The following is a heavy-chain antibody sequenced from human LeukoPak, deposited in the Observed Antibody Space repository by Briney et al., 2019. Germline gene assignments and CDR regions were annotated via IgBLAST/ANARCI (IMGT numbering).Heavy chain of an antibody. D-gene: IGHD2-15*01. CDR1: GGTFSSYA. J-gene: IGHJ4*02. CDR2: IIPILGIA. V-gene: IGHV1-69*04. Sequence: ASVKVSCKAPGGTFSSYAISWVRQAPGQGLEWMGRIIPILGIANYAQKFQGRVTITADKSTSTAYMELSSLRSEDTAVYYCARDTYCSGGSCYSSLPFDYWGQGTLVTVSS. CDR3: ARDTYCSGGSCYSSLPFDY.